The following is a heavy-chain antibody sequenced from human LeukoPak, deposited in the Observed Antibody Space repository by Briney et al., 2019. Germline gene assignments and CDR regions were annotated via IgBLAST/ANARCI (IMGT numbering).Heavy chain of an antibody. Sequence: GGSLRLSCAASGFTFSSHALGWVRQTPGRGLEWVSNLSADSTTLYADSVKGRFTISRDNSKNTLYLQMNSLRAEGTAVYYCASRNYYDSSGYYYYYFDYWGQGILVTVSS. CDR3: ASRNYYDSSGYYYYYFDY. D-gene: IGHD3-22*01. V-gene: IGHV3-23*03. J-gene: IGHJ4*02. CDR2: LSADSTT. CDR1: GFTFSSHA.